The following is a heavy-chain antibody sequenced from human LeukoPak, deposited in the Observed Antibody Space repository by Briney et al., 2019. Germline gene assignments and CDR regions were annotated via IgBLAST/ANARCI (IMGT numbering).Heavy chain of an antibody. D-gene: IGHD6-13*01. CDR3: ARAHSSSWYFVWFDP. CDR2: INHSGST. V-gene: IGHV4-34*01. Sequence: SETLSLTCAVYGGSFSGYYWSWIRQPPGKGLEWIGEINHSGSTNYNPSLKSRVTISVDTSKNQFSLKLNSVTAADTAVYYCARAHSSSWYFVWFDPWGQGTLVTVSS. J-gene: IGHJ5*02. CDR1: GGSFSGYY.